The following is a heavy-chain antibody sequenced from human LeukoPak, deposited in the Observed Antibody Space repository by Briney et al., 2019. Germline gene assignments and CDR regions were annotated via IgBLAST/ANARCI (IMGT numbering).Heavy chain of an antibody. D-gene: IGHD2/OR15-2a*01. Sequence: GGSLRLSCAASGFTVSSNVMNWVRQAPGKGLEWVSVIYSGGTTYYADSVKGRFTISRDNAKNTLYLQMNSLRAEDTAVYYCARGKYLEYGMDVWGQGTTVTVSS. V-gene: IGHV3-53*01. J-gene: IGHJ6*02. CDR3: ARGKYLEYGMDV. CDR2: IYSGGTT. CDR1: GFTVSSNV.